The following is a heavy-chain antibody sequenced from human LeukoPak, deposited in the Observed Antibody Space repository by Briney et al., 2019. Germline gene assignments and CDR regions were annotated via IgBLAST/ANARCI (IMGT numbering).Heavy chain of an antibody. CDR1: GYTFTSYY. J-gene: IGHJ5*02. Sequence: ASVKVSCKASGYTFTSYYMHWVRRAPGQGLEWMGIINPSGGSTSYAQKFQGRVTMTRDTSTSTVYMELSSLRSEDTAVYYCARDYYGSGSYRSLNPWGQGTLVTVSS. V-gene: IGHV1-46*01. D-gene: IGHD3-10*01. CDR2: INPSGGST. CDR3: ARDYYGSGSYRSLNP.